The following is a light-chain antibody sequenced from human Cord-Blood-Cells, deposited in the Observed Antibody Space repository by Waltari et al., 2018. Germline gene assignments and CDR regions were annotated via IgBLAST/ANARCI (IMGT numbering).Light chain of an antibody. CDR2: GVS. J-gene: IGLJ1*01. Sequence: QSALTQPPSVSGSPGQSVTISCTGTSSDVGGYNHVPWYQQPPGTAPKLMIYGVSNRPSGVPDRFSGSKSGNTASLTISGLQAEDEADYYCSSYTSSSTYVFGTGTKVTVL. V-gene: IGLV2-18*02. CDR3: SSYTSSSTYV. CDR1: SSDVGGYNH.